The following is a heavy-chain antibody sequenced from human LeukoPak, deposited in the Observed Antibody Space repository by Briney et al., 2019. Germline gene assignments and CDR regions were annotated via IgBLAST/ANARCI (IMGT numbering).Heavy chain of an antibody. CDR1: GFTFSSYG. Sequence: PGRSLRLSCAASGFTFSSYGMHWVRQAPGKGLEWVAVISYDGSNKYYADSVKGRFTISRDNSKNTLYLQMNSLRAEDTAVYYCAKEIFSRRHGMDVWGKGTTVTVSS. V-gene: IGHV3-30*18. CDR2: ISYDGSNK. CDR3: AKEIFSRRHGMDV. J-gene: IGHJ6*04. D-gene: IGHD2-15*01.